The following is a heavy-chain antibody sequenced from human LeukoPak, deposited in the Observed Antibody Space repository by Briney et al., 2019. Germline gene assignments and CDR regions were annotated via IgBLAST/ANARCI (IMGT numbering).Heavy chain of an antibody. Sequence: GRSLRLSCAASGFTFSSYGMHWVRQAPGKGLEWVTVIWYDGSNKYYADSVKGRFTISRDNSKNTLYLQMNSLRAEDTAVYYCARESMVRGVQYLFDYWGQGTLVTVSS. V-gene: IGHV3-33*01. CDR2: IWYDGSNK. J-gene: IGHJ4*02. CDR1: GFTFSSYG. D-gene: IGHD3-10*01. CDR3: ARESMVRGVQYLFDY.